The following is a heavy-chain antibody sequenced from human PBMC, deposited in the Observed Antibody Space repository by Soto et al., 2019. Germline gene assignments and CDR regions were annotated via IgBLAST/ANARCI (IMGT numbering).Heavy chain of an antibody. J-gene: IGHJ5*02. CDR2: IYYSGST. V-gene: IGHV4-31*03. CDR1: GVSIRSGFYY. D-gene: IGHD2-2*01. CDR3: CATAEDCRSTSCYERAFAP. Sequence: PSETMSLTCTLSGVSIRSGFYYLRWIRPHPGKGLEWIGYIYYSGSTYYNPSLKGRVTISVDTSKNQFSLKLSSVTAADTAVYYCCATAEDCRSTSCYERAFAPGGQGTLVTVSS.